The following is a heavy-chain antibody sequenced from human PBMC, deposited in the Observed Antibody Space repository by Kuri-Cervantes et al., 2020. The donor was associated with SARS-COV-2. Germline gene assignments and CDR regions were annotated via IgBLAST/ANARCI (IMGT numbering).Heavy chain of an antibody. CDR1: GFTFSSYS. CDR2: ISSSSSYI. Sequence: ETLSLTCAASGFTFSSYSMNWVRQAPGKGLEWVPSISSSSSYIYYADSVKGRFTISRDNAKNSLYLQMNSLRAEDTAVYYCARDEPDLLEWLDYYYGMDVWGQGTTVTVSS. J-gene: IGHJ6*02. V-gene: IGHV3-21*01. D-gene: IGHD3-3*01. CDR3: ARDEPDLLEWLDYYYGMDV.